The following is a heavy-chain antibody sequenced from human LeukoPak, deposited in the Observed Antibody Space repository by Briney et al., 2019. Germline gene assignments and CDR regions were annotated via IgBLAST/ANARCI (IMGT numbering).Heavy chain of an antibody. D-gene: IGHD2-2*01. J-gene: IGHJ6*02. V-gene: IGHV3-9*01. CDR3: AKGRGYQLLSYYYYGMDV. CDR1: GFTFDDYA. Sequence: GGSLRLSCAASGFTFDDYAMHWVRQALGKGLEWVSGISWNSGSIGYADSVKGRFTISRDNAKNSLYLQMNSLRAEDTALYYCAKGRGYQLLSYYYYGMDVWGQGTTVTVSS. CDR2: ISWNSGSI.